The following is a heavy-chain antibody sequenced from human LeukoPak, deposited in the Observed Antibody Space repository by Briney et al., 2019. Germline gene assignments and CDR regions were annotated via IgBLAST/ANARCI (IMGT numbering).Heavy chain of an antibody. J-gene: IGHJ4*02. CDR2: IKCDGSEK. CDR3: VSVSVALVATALNFDY. D-gene: IGHD5-12*01. V-gene: IGHV3-52*01. CDR1: GFTFSSSW. Sequence: SGGSLRLYCAASGFTFSSSWMHWVCQAPEKGLEWVADIKCDGSEKYYVDSVKGRLTISRDNAKNSLYLQVNSLRAEDMTVYYCVSVSVALVATALNFDYWGQGTLVTVSS.